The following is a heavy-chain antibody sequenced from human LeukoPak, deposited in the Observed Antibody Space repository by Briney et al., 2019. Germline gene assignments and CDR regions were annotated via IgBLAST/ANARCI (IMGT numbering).Heavy chain of an antibody. CDR2: ISSSGSTI. D-gene: IGHD2-15*01. Sequence: GGSLRLSCAASGFTFSDYYMSWIRQAPGKGLEWVSYISSSGSTIYYADSVKGRFTISRDNAKNSLYLQMNSLRAEDTAMYFCARDPPRGFGNAFDIWGQGTMVTVSP. J-gene: IGHJ3*02. CDR1: GFTFSDYY. V-gene: IGHV3-11*01. CDR3: ARDPPRGFGNAFDI.